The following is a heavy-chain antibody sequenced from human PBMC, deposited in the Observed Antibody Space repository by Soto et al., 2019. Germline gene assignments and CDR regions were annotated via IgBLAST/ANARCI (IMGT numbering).Heavy chain of an antibody. J-gene: IGHJ5*02. CDR2: IYWDDNK. Sequence: QITLKESGPTLVKPTQTLTLTCTFSGFSLSTSGVAVGWIRHPPGKALEWLALIYWDDNKRYSPSLKGRLTITKDTSKNQVVLTMTNMDPVDTSTYYCAHRPPERGLATYDPWGQGTLVTVSS. V-gene: IGHV2-5*02. CDR1: GFSLSTSGVA. D-gene: IGHD1-1*01. CDR3: AHRPPERGLATYDP.